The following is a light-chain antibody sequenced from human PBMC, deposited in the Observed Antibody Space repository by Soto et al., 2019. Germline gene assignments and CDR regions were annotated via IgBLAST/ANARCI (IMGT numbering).Light chain of an antibody. CDR3: SSYTSSNTFYV. J-gene: IGLJ1*01. Sequence: QSVLTQPASVSGSPGQSITISCTGTSSDLGDYNSVSWYQHHPGKAPKLMIYDVSHRPSGVSNRFSGSKSGNTASLTISGLQTEDEADYYCSSYTSSNTFYVFGTGTKVTVL. V-gene: IGLV2-14*01. CDR2: DVS. CDR1: SSDLGDYNS.